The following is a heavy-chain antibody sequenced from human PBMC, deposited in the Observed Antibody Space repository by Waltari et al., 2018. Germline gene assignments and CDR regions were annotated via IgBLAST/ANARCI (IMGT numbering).Heavy chain of an antibody. J-gene: IGHJ5*02. CDR3: ARDGYYGSGSYYSGWFDP. CDR2: INADGRAT. D-gene: IGHD3-10*01. V-gene: IGHV3-74*01. Sequence: EVQLVESGGGLVQPGGSLRLSCTASGFTFSAYRMHWVRQAPGKGLVWVSLINADGRATLYADSVKGRFTMSRDNAKDTLYLQMNSLRGEDTAVYYCARDGYYGSGSYYSGWFDPWGQGTLVTVSS. CDR1: GFTFSAYR.